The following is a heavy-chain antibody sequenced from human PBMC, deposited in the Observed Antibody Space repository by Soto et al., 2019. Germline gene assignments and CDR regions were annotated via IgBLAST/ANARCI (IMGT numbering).Heavy chain of an antibody. Sequence: QEQLQQWGAGLLKPSETLSLTCAVYGGFVSSGNYYWSWIRQPPGKGLEWIGEMSHSGGTHFNPSHQCRVTISIDTSKNQFALKMSSVTAADTALYYCARVERGTATTVVDAFDIWGPGTMVTVSS. V-gene: IGHV4-34*01. CDR2: MSHSGGT. CDR3: ARVERGTATTVVDAFDI. D-gene: IGHD1-1*01. J-gene: IGHJ3*02. CDR1: GGFVSSGNYY.